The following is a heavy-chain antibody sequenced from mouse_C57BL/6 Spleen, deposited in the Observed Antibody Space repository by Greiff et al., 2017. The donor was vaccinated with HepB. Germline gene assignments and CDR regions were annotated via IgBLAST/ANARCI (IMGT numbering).Heavy chain of an antibody. D-gene: IGHD2-4*01. CDR3: ARVIYYDYDRGYYFDY. V-gene: IGHV1-55*01. CDR1: GYTFTSYW. Sequence: QVQLQQSGAELVKPGASVKMSCKASGYTFTSYWITWVKQRPGQGLEWIGDIYPGSGSTNYNEKFKSKATLTVDTSSSTAYMQLSSLTSEDSAVYYCARVIYYDYDRGYYFDYWGQGTTLTVSS. J-gene: IGHJ2*01. CDR2: IYPGSGST.